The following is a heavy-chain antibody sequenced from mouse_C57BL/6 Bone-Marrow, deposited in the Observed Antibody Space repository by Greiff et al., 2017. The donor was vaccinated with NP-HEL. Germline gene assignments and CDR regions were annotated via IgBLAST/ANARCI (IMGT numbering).Heavy chain of an antibody. CDR3: AREREHYFDY. CDR2: INYDGSST. Sequence: DVQLVESEGGLVQPGSSMKLSCTASGFTFSDYYMAWVRQVPEKGLEWVANINYDGSSTYYLDSLKSRFIISRDNAKNILYLQMSSLKSEDTATYYCAREREHYFDYWGQGTTLTVSS. V-gene: IGHV5-16*01. J-gene: IGHJ2*01. CDR1: GFTFSDYY.